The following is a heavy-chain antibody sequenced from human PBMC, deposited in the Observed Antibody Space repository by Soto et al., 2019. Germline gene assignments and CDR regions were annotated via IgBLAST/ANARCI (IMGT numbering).Heavy chain of an antibody. CDR2: TSAYNGNT. D-gene: IGHD6-13*01. CDR1: GYTFTSYG. Sequence: QVRLVQSGAEVKKPGASVKVSCKASGYTFTSYGISWVRQAPGQGLEWMGWTSAYNGNTNYAQKLQGRVTMTTDTSTSTAYMELRSLRSDDTAVYYCARDQGGSRSWFPSYYYCYMDVWGKGTTVTVSS. V-gene: IGHV1-18*01. J-gene: IGHJ6*03. CDR3: ARDQGGSRSWFPSYYYCYMDV.